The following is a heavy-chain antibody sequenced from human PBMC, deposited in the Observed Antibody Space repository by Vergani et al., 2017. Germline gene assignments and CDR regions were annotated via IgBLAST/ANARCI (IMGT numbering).Heavy chain of an antibody. Sequence: VQLVQSGAEVKKPGSSVKVSCKASGGTFSSYAISWVRQAPGKGLEWVANIKQDGSEKYYVDSVKGRFTISRDNAKNSLYLQMNSLRAEDTALYYCAKGRSGYEYTYFDYWGQGTLVTVSS. CDR1: GGTFSSYA. CDR3: AKGRSGYEYTYFDY. CDR2: IKQDGSEK. D-gene: IGHD5-12*01. V-gene: IGHV3-7*03. J-gene: IGHJ4*02.